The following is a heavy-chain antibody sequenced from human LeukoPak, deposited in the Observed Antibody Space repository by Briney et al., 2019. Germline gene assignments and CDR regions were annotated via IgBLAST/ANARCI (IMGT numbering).Heavy chain of an antibody. V-gene: IGHV4-59*08. Sequence: PSETLSLTCTVSGGSMSNNYWSWIRQPPGKGLEWIGYISYRGDTSYNPSLKSRVTISEDTSKNPFSLKLSSVTAADTAVYFCARQISYSNAWTTIWGQGTMVTVSS. J-gene: IGHJ3*02. CDR3: ARQISYSNAWTTI. CDR2: ISYRGDT. D-gene: IGHD6-19*01. CDR1: GGSMSNNY.